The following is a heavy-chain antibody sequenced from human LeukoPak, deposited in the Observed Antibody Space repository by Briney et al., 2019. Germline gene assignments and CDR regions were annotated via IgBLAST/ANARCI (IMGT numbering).Heavy chain of an antibody. D-gene: IGHD6-6*01. CDR1: GFTFSSYG. J-gene: IGHJ4*02. V-gene: IGHV3-30*02. Sequence: PGGSLRLSCATSGFTFSSYGMHWVRQAPGEGLEWVAFIRFDSNKYYTDSVKGRFTISRDNSKNTLYLQMNSLRAEDTAVYYCAKTGSYYFDYWGQGTLVTVSS. CDR2: IRFDSNK. CDR3: AKTGSYYFDY.